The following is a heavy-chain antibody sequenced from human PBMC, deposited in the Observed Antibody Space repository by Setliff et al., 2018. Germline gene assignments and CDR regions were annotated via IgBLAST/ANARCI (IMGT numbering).Heavy chain of an antibody. CDR2: IFPSGSI. CDR1: SGAISGDIYS. J-gene: IGHJ6*02. CDR3: ARGVSGSGADYYYGMNV. Sequence: SETLSLTCTVSSGAISGDIYSWNWSRQPAGKGLELIGRIFPSGSINYNPSLKSRVAISVDTSKNQFSLYLNFVTAADTAVYYCARGVSGSGADYYYGMNVWGQGTTVTVSS. D-gene: IGHD3-3*01. V-gene: IGHV4-61*02.